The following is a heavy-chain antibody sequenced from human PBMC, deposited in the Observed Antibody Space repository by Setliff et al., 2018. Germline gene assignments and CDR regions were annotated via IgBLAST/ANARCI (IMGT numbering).Heavy chain of an antibody. D-gene: IGHD2-2*01. CDR3: ARDGASWLNWFDP. CDR2: INPNSGDT. CDR1: GYTFTGYY. V-gene: IGHV1-2*02. J-gene: IGHJ5*02. Sequence: ASVKVSCKASGYTFTGYYVHWVRQAPGQGFEWMGWINPNSGDTNYAQAFQDRVTMTRDTSITTAYMELSSLTYDDTAVYYCARDGASWLNWFDPWGQGTLVTVSS.